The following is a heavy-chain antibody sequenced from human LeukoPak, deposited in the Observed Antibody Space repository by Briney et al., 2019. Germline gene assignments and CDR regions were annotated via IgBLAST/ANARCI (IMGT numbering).Heavy chain of an antibody. CDR2: IAYHGTNE. D-gene: IGHD5-12*01. Sequence: GRSLRLSCVASGFNFSNHAMHWVRQTPGKGPECVAVIAYHGTNEYDADSVKGRFTTSRDNSKNRLYLQMKSLTPEDTAVYYCARDRDFRGYGGMDVWGQGTTVTVSS. V-gene: IGHV3-30-3*01. CDR3: ARDRDFRGYGGMDV. CDR1: GFNFSNHA. J-gene: IGHJ6*02.